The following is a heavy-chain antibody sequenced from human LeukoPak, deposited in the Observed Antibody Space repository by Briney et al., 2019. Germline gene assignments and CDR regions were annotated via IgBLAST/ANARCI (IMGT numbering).Heavy chain of an antibody. D-gene: IGHD1-14*01. Sequence: PGGSLRLSCAASGFTVSTTFMSWVRQTPGKGLEWVSFINEVGTTYYIDSVQGRFTISRDSSQNTLYLQMNSLRAEDTALYYCAGDPAAGRLRDWGQGTLVTVSS. CDR2: INEVGTT. V-gene: IGHV3-53*01. CDR3: AGDPAAGRLRD. J-gene: IGHJ4*02. CDR1: GFTVSTTF.